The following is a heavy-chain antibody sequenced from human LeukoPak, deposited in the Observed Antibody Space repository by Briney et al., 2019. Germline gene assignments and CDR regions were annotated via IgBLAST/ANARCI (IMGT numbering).Heavy chain of an antibody. CDR1: GYTFTTYD. Sequence: GASVKVSCKASGYTFTTYDINWVRQATGQGLEYMGWMNPNSGETGYAQRFEGRVTMTRDTSISTAYMELSSLRSEDTAVYYCARTMTFNYDSTGVRAFDIWGQGTTVTVSS. CDR3: ARTMTFNYDSTGVRAFDI. CDR2: MNPNSGET. D-gene: IGHD3-22*01. V-gene: IGHV1-8*01. J-gene: IGHJ3*02.